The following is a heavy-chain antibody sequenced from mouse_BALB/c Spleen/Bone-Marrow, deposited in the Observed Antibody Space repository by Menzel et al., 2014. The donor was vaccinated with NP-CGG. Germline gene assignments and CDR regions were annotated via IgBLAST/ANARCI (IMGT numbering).Heavy chain of an antibody. CDR3: ARRHDYDGGGAR. Sequence: DVQLQESGGGLVKPGGSLKLSCAASGFTFRSYAMSWVRQTPEKRLEWVATISSGGSYTYYPDSVKGRFTISRDNAKNILYLQMSSLRSEDTAMYYCARRHDYDGGGARWGQGTLVTVSA. V-gene: IGHV5-9-3*01. CDR2: ISSGGSYT. D-gene: IGHD2-4*01. CDR1: GFTFRSYA. J-gene: IGHJ3*01.